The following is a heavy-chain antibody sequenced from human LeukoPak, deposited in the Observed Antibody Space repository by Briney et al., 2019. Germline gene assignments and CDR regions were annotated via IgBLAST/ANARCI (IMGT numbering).Heavy chain of an antibody. CDR1: GFTFSSYS. CDR2: ISSSSYYI. CDR3: AREYSSGGAFDY. V-gene: IGHV3-21*01. J-gene: IGHJ4*02. D-gene: IGHD6-19*01. Sequence: GGSLRLSCTASGFTFSSYSMNWARQAPGKGLEWVSSISSSSYYIYYADSVKGRFTISRDNAKNSLYLQMNSLRAEDTAVYYCAREYSSGGAFDYWGQGTLVTVSS.